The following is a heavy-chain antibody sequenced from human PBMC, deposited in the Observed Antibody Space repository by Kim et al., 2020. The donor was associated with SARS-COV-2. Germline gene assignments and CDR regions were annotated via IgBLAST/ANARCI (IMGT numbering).Heavy chain of an antibody. J-gene: IGHJ6*02. D-gene: IGHD4-17*01. Sequence: SVKGRFTISKDNAKNSLYLQRNSLRDEDTAVYYCARDTVTTLYYYYGMDVWGQGTTVTVSS. CDR3: ARDTVTTLYYYYGMDV. V-gene: IGHV3-48*02.